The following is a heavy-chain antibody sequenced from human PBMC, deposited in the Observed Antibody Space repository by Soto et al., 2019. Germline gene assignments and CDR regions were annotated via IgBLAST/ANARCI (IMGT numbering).Heavy chain of an antibody. CDR1: GFAFSGYC. D-gene: IGHD7-27*01. J-gene: IGHJ6*02. V-gene: IGHV3-33*01. CDR2: IWHDGTNK. Sequence: PGGSLRLSCAASGFAFSGYCMHWVRQAPGKGLEWVTTIWHDGTNKYYAETVKGRFTISRDNSKNTLYLQMNSLRAEDTAVYYCARDLGGMDVWGQGTTVTVSS. CDR3: ARDLGGMDV.